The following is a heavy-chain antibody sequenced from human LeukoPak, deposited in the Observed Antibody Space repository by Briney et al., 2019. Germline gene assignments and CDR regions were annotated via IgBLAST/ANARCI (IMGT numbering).Heavy chain of an antibody. CDR1: GFTFSSYE. Sequence: GGSLRLSCAASGFTFSSYEMNWVRQAPGKGLEWVSYISSSGSTIYYADSVKGRFTISRDNAKNSLYLQMNSLRAEDTAVYYCARIRYDILTDGMDVWGQGTTVTVSS. J-gene: IGHJ6*02. V-gene: IGHV3-48*03. CDR2: ISSSGSTI. D-gene: IGHD3-9*01. CDR3: ARIRYDILTDGMDV.